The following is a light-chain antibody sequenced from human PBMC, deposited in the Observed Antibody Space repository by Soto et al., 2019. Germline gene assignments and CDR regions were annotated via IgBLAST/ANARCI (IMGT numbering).Light chain of an antibody. CDR2: QIS. CDR3: VQCAHFTRT. V-gene: IGKV2-24*01. CDR1: QSLVYSDGNTY. J-gene: IGKJ1*01. Sequence: DVVLTQTPLSSPVTLGQPASISCRSSQSLVYSDGNTYLSWLQQRPGQPPRLLIYQISNRFSGVPDRFSGSGAGTDFTLKISRVEADDVGVYYCVQCAHFTRTFGQGTKLEI.